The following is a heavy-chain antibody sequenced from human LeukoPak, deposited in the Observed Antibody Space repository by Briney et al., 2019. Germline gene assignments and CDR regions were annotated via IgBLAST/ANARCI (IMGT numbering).Heavy chain of an antibody. CDR3: ARDLHCSGGTCYSYSSHRNWFDP. CDR2: ISYDGSNK. CDR1: GFTFSSYA. Sequence: GGSLRLSCAASGFTFSSYAMRWVRQAPGKGLEWVAVISYDGSNKYYADSVKGRFTISRDNSKNTLYLQVNSLRVEDTAVYYCARDLHCSGGTCYSYSSHRNWFDPWGQGTLVTVSS. J-gene: IGHJ5*02. V-gene: IGHV3-30*04. D-gene: IGHD2-15*01.